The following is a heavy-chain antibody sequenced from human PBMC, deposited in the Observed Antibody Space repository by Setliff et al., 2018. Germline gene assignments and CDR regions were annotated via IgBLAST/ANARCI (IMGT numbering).Heavy chain of an antibody. J-gene: IGHJ6*03. CDR2: IIPILGIA. Sequence: SVKVSCKASGGTFSSYAISWVRQAPGQGLEWMGGIIPILGIANYAQKFQGRVTITADKSTSTAYMELSSLRSEDTAVYYCARNPVDYDISSHLHYYYMDVWGKGTTVTVSS. CDR3: ARNPVDYDISSHLHYYYMDV. V-gene: IGHV1-69*10. CDR1: GGTFSSYA. D-gene: IGHD3-9*01.